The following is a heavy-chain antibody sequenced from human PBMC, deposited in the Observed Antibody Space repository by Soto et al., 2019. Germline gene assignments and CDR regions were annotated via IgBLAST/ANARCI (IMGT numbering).Heavy chain of an antibody. Sequence: QVQLVQSGAEVKKPGSSVKVSCKASGGTFSSYTISWVRQAPGQGLEWMGRIIPILGIANYAQKFQGRVTITADKSTSTAYMELSSLRSEDTALYYCARDVISPQPRTDYWGQGTLVTVSS. CDR1: GGTFSSYT. D-gene: IGHD3-3*02. J-gene: IGHJ4*02. CDR2: IIPILGIA. V-gene: IGHV1-69*08. CDR3: ARDVISPQPRTDY.